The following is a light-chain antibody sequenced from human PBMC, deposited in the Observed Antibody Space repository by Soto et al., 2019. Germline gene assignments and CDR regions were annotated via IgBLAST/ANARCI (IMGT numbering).Light chain of an antibody. J-gene: IGKJ1*01. V-gene: IGKV1-5*03. CDR3: QQYNTYSQT. Sequence: IHMTQSPSALSASVGYRFTITCRASQTISNWLAWYQQKPGKAPKLLIYKASTLESGVPSRFSGSGSGTEFTLTIGSLQPEDFATYFCQQYNTYSQTFGQGTKVDIK. CDR1: QTISNW. CDR2: KAS.